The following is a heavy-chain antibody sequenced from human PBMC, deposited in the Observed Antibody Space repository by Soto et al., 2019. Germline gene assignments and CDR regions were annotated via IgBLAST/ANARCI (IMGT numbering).Heavy chain of an antibody. CDR3: ARENGATMIDACAV. J-gene: IGHJ3*01. Sequence: QVQLVQSGAEVKKPGASVKVSCKASEYTFTDYYIHWVRPAPGQGLEWMGWINPDSGGTKYAQKFQDWVTMTRDTSISTAYMDVSRLRSDDTAVYFCARENGATMIDACAVWGQGTVVTVSS. V-gene: IGHV1-2*04. CDR2: INPDSGGT. D-gene: IGHD5-12*01. CDR1: EYTFTDYY.